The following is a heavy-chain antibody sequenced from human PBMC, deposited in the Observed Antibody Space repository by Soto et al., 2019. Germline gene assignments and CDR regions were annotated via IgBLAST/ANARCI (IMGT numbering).Heavy chain of an antibody. CDR1: GYTFTSYG. J-gene: IGHJ6*02. CDR3: ARDLRGVPAAISRRYYGRDV. CDR2: ISAYNGNT. D-gene: IGHD2-2*01. V-gene: IGHV1-18*01. Sequence: QVQLVQSGAEVKKPGASVKVSCKASGYTFTSYGISWVRQAPGQGLEWMGWISAYNGNTNYAQKLQGRVTMTTDTATSTAYMELRSRRSDDTAGYYCARDLRGVPAAISRRYYGRDVWGQGTTVTVSS.